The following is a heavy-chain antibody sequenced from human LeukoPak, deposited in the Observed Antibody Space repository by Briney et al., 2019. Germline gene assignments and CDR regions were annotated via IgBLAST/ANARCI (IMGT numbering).Heavy chain of an antibody. D-gene: IGHD6-19*01. CDR3: AREQWLGYYFDY. J-gene: IGHJ4*02. CDR1: GFTVGSNY. Sequence: GGSLRLSCAASGFTVGSNYMSWVRQAPGKGLEWVSVIYSGGSTYYADSVKGRFAISRDNSKNTLYLQMGSLRAEDMAVYYCAREQWLGYYFDYWGQGTLVTVSS. CDR2: IYSGGST. V-gene: IGHV3-53*05.